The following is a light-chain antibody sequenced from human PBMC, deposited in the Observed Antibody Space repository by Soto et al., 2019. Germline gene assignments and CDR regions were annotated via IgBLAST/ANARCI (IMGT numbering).Light chain of an antibody. CDR3: QPYQTYSRT. V-gene: IGKV1-5*01. Sequence: DIQMTQSPSTVSASVGDRITITCRASQSINTWLAWYRQRPGEAPQLLIYDVSTLAMGVPARFSGSGSGTDFTLSISRLHADDFASLYCQPYQTYSRTFGQGTNVEVK. CDR1: QSINTW. J-gene: IGKJ1*01. CDR2: DVS.